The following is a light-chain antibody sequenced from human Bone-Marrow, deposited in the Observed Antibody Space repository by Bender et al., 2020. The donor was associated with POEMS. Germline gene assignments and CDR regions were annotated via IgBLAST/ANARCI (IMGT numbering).Light chain of an antibody. J-gene: IGLJ3*02. Sequence: QSALTQPPSASGSPGQSVTISCTGTINDFVSYDYVSCYQQYPGKAPRLIIFEVNRRPSGVPDRFSGSKSGNTASLTVSGLKTEDEDNYYCAAWDDSLNGPVFGGGTKLTVL. CDR3: AAWDDSLNGPV. CDR2: EVN. CDR1: INDFVSYDY. V-gene: IGLV2-8*01.